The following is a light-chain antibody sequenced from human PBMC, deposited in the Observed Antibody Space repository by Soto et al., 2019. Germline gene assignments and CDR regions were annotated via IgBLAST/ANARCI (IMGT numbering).Light chain of an antibody. CDR1: QSVSSSY. CDR3: QQYGSSPLT. CDR2: GAS. V-gene: IGKV3-20*01. Sequence: EIVLTQSPGTLSLSPGERATLSCRASQSVSSSYLAGYQQKPGQAPRLLIYGASSRATGIPDRFSGSGSGTDFTLTISRLDPEDFAVYYCQQYGSSPLTFGGGTKVAIK. J-gene: IGKJ4*01.